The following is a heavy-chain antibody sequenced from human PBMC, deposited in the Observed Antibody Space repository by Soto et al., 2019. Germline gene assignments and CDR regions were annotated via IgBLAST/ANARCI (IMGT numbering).Heavy chain of an antibody. CDR1: ELTLIDKP. Sequence: VQLVESGGGVVQPGRSRRLPGAPLELTLIDKPMPWVAQAPGKGLEWVAVVSHDGRNTHYADSVKGRFTISRDSSKNTVSLEMTSLRAEDTAVYYCAKGGRQWLVTSDFNYWGQGALVTVSS. D-gene: IGHD6-19*01. J-gene: IGHJ4*02. CDR3: AKGGRQWLVTSDFNY. CDR2: VSHDGRNT. V-gene: IGHV3-30*18.